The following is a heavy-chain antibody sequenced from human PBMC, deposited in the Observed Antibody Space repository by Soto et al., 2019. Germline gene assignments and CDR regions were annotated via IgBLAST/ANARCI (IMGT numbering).Heavy chain of an antibody. Sequence: SVKVSCKASGFTFTSSAVQWVRQARGQRLEWIGWIVVGSGNTNYAQKFQERVTITRDMSTSTAYMELSSLRSEDTAVYYCAAEFRGYYYGSGSYYNSFDYWGQGTLVTVSS. J-gene: IGHJ4*02. V-gene: IGHV1-58*01. CDR3: AAEFRGYYYGSGSYYNSFDY. CDR1: GFTFTSSA. CDR2: IVVGSGNT. D-gene: IGHD3-10*01.